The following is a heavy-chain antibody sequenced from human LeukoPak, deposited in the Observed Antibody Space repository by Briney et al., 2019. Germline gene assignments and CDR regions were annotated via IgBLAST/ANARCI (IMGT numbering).Heavy chain of an antibody. V-gene: IGHV3-7*01. D-gene: IGHD3-22*01. CDR3: ARDRTMTADY. Sequence: GGSLRLSCVTSTFTFSAYWMRWVRQAPGKGLEWVANMKEDGSEIYYVDSVKGRFTISRDNGKSSLYLQMNDLRVEDTAVYYCARDRTMTADYWGRGTLVTVSS. CDR1: TFTFSAYW. CDR2: MKEDGSEI. J-gene: IGHJ4*02.